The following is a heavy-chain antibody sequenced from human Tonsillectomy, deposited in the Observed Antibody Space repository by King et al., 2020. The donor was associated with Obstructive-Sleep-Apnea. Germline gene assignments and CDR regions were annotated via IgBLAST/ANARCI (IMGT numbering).Heavy chain of an antibody. CDR3: ASLEASYDY. Sequence: LQLQESGPGLVKPSETLSLTCTVSGGSISSSSYYWGWIRQPPGKGLGWIGGIYYSGSTYYNPSLKSRVTISVDTSKKQFSLKLSSVTAADTAVDYCASLEASYDYWGQGTLVTVSS. CDR2: IYYSGST. V-gene: IGHV4-39*07. D-gene: IGHD6-6*01. J-gene: IGHJ4*02. CDR1: GGSISSSSYY.